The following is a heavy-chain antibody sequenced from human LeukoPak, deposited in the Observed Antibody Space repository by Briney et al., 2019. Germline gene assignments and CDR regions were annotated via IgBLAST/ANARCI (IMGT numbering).Heavy chain of an antibody. V-gene: IGHV3-30-3*01. CDR3: ARSGGYCSSTSCCYYYGMDV. D-gene: IGHD2-2*01. CDR1: GFTLRTYA. CDR2: ISSDGSKK. J-gene: IGHJ6*02. Sequence: GGSLRLSCVASGFTLRTYAMHWVRQAPGKGLEWVAVISSDGSKKFYSDSVKGQFTISRDNSKNTLYLQMNSLRAEDTAVYYCARSGGYCSSTSCCYYYGMDVWGQGTTVTVSS.